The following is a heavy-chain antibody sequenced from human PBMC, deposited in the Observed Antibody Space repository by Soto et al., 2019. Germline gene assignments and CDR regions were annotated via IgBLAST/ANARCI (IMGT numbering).Heavy chain of an antibody. CDR3: AKGRTGYYSGIDG. CDR1: GFTFDDYA. D-gene: IGHD3-9*01. V-gene: IGHV3-9*01. CDR2: INWASGSI. J-gene: IGHJ4*02. Sequence: EVQLVESGGDLVQPGRSLRLSCAASGFTFDDYAMHWVRQAPGKGLEWVSGINWASGSIGYADSVKGRFTVSRDNAKNSLYLQMNSLRTEDTAFYFCAKGRTGYYSGIDGWGQGTLVTVSS.